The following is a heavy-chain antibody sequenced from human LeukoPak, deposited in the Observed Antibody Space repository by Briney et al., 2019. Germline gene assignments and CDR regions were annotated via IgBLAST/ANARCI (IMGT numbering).Heavy chain of an antibody. CDR2: IKYDGSEK. CDR3: ARDIEAAGLFFDY. D-gene: IGHD6-13*01. V-gene: IGHV3-7*01. J-gene: IGHJ4*02. Sequence: GGSLRLSCAASGFTFSSYWMSWVRQAPGKWLEWVANIKYDGSEKDYVDSVKGRFTLSRDNAQNSLYLQMNRLRAEDTAVYCCARDIEAAGLFFDYWGQGTLVTVSS. CDR1: GFTFSSYW.